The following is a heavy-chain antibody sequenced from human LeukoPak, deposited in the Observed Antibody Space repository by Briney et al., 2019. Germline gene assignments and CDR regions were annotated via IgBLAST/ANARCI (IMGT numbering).Heavy chain of an antibody. Sequence: SVKVSCKASGGTFSSYAISWVRQAPGQGLEWMGGIIPIFGTANYAQKFQGRVTITADESTSTAYMELSSLRSEDTAVYYCARGTYYYDSSGLYGSFDYWGQGTLVTVSS. CDR3: ARGTYYYDSSGLYGSFDY. V-gene: IGHV1-69*13. CDR2: IIPIFGTA. CDR1: GGTFSSYA. J-gene: IGHJ4*02. D-gene: IGHD3-22*01.